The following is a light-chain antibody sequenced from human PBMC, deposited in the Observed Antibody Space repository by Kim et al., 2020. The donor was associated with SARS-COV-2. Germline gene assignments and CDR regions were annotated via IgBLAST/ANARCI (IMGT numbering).Light chain of an antibody. CDR1: QSVSGSY. CDR2: GAS. V-gene: IGKV3-20*01. J-gene: IGKJ1*01. CDR3: QQDGSSPTWT. Sequence: PGERATLSCRASQSVSGSYLAWYQQKPGQAPRLLSYGASSSATGIPDRFSGSGSGTDFTLTISRLEPEDFAVYYCQQDGSSPTWTFGQGTKVDIK.